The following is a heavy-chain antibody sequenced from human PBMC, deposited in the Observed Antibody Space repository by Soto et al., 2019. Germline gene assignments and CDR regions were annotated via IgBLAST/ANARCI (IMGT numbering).Heavy chain of an antibody. CDR2: ISGSGGST. D-gene: IGHD3-22*01. CDR3: AKDPARLIVVLTYYFGY. CDR1: GVTFSSYA. V-gene: IGHV3-23*01. J-gene: IGHJ4*02. Sequence: GGALRLSCAASGVTFSSYAMSWVRQAPGKGLEGVSAISGSGGSTYYADTEKGRFTISRDNSKNTRYAQVNSLRAEDTAEYYVAKDPARLIVVLTYYFGYWGQGTLVTVSS.